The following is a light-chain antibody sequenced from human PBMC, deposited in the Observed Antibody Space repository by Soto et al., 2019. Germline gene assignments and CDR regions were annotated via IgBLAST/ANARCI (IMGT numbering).Light chain of an antibody. V-gene: IGLV1-44*01. J-gene: IGLJ2*01. Sequence: QSVLTQPPSASGTPGQRVTISCSGSSSNIGSNTVIWYQQLPGTAPKLLIYRYNQRPSGVPDRFSGSKSGTSASLAISGLQSEDEADYYCAAWDDSLNGVVFGRGTKLTVL. CDR1: SSNIGSNT. CDR2: RYN. CDR3: AAWDDSLNGVV.